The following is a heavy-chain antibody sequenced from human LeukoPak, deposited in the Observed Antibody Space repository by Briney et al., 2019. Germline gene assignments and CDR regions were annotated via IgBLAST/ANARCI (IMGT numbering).Heavy chain of an antibody. D-gene: IGHD1-26*01. CDR3: ARAKVGATRQYFQH. Sequence: SETLSLTCAVYGGSFIGYYWSWIRQPPGKGLEGIGEINHSGSTNYNPSLKSRVTISVDTSKNQFSLKLSSVTAADTAVYYCARAKVGATRQYFQHWGQGTLVTVSS. J-gene: IGHJ1*01. V-gene: IGHV4-34*01. CDR1: GGSFIGYY. CDR2: INHSGST.